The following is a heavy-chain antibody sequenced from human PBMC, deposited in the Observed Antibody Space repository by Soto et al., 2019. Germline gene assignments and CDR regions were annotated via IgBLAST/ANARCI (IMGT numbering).Heavy chain of an antibody. Sequence: QITLKESGPTLVKPTQTLTLTCTFSGFSLSTSGVGVGWIRQPPGKALEWLALIYWDDDKRYSPSLKSRLTITKDTSKNQVVLTMTNMDPVDAATYYCARHMTTEGYFDYWGQGTLVTVSS. J-gene: IGHJ4*02. V-gene: IGHV2-5*02. D-gene: IGHD4-17*01. CDR2: IYWDDDK. CDR3: ARHMTTEGYFDY. CDR1: GFSLSTSGVG.